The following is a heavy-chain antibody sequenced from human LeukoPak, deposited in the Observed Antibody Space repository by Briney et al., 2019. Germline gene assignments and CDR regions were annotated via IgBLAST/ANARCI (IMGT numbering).Heavy chain of an antibody. Sequence: GALRLSCAASGFSLKSNYMNWVRQAPGKGLEWVSVIYTGGNTYYADSVKGRFTTSRDNSKNTLYLQMHSLRAEDTAVYYCASPTSGQSFDIWGQGTMVTVSS. CDR3: ASPTSGQSFDI. V-gene: IGHV3-53*01. J-gene: IGHJ3*02. CDR2: IYTGGNT. CDR1: GFSLKSNY. D-gene: IGHD6-19*01.